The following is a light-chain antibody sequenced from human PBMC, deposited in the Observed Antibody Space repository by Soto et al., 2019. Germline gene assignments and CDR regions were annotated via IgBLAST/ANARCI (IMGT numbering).Light chain of an antibody. J-gene: IGKJ2*01. V-gene: IGKV1-39*01. CDR2: AAS. Sequence: DIQMTKSPSSLSASVGDRVTITCRASQSISSYLNWYQQKPGKAPKLLIYAASSLQSGVPSRFSGSGSGTDFTLTISRLQPEDFATYYCQQSYSTPLYTFGQGTKLEIK. CDR3: QQSYSTPLYT. CDR1: QSISSY.